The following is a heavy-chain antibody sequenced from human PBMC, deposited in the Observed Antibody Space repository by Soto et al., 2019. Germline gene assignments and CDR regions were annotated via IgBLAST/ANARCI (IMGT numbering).Heavy chain of an antibody. CDR1: GGTFSSYT. CDR3: ARDSVCSSTSCQNPSNWFDP. Sequence: ASVKVSCKASGGTFSSYTISWVRQAPGQGLEWMGRIIPILGIANYAQKFQGRVTITADKSTSTAYMELSSLRSEDTAVYYCARDSVCSSTSCQNPSNWFDPWGQGTLVTVSS. J-gene: IGHJ5*02. V-gene: IGHV1-69*04. CDR2: IIPILGIA. D-gene: IGHD2-2*01.